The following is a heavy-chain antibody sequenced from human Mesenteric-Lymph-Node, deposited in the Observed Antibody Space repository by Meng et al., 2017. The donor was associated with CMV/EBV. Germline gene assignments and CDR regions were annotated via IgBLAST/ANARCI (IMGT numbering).Heavy chain of an antibody. CDR1: GGSFSGYY. J-gene: IGHJ4*02. CDR2: INHSGST. D-gene: IGHD3-9*01. Sequence: QWGAGLFKPSDNPSVTCAVYGGSFSGYYWNWIRQFPEKGLEWIGEINHSGSTTYNPSFTSRIIISVDTSTNQISLNMSSVTAADTAVYYCARGSSYDILTGYFDYWGQGALVTVSS. CDR3: ARGSSYDILTGYFDY. V-gene: IGHV4-34*02.